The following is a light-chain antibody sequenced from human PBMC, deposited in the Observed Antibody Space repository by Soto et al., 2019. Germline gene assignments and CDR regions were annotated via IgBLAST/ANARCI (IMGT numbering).Light chain of an antibody. CDR1: HSVSSSY. CDR2: GAS. V-gene: IGKV3-20*01. CDR3: QQYGSSPQT. Sequence: EIVLTQSPGTLSLSPGEGATLSCRASHSVSSSYLAWYQQKPGQAPRLLIYGASSRATGIPDRFSGSGSGTDFTLTISRLEPEDFAVYYCQQYGSSPQTFGQGTKLEIK. J-gene: IGKJ2*01.